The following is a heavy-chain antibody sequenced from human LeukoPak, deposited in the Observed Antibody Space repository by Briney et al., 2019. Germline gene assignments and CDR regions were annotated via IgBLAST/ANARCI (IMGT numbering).Heavy chain of an antibody. V-gene: IGHV4-59*08. CDR2: IDYSGST. CDR1: GGSISSYY. CDR3: ARHGPDCSGGSCYSLIDY. Sequence: PSETLSLTCTVSGGSISSYYWSWIRQPPGKGLEGIGDIDYSGSTNYNPSLKSRVTISVDTSKNQFSLKLSSVTAADTAVYYCARHGPDCSGGSCYSLIDYWGQGTLVTVSS. J-gene: IGHJ4*02. D-gene: IGHD2-15*01.